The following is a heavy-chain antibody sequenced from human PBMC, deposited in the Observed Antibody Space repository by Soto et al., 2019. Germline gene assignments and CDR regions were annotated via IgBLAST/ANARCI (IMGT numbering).Heavy chain of an antibody. D-gene: IGHD3-10*01. Sequence: GGSLRLSCTASGFTFGDYAMSWFRQAPGKGLEWVGFIRSKAYGGTTEYAASVKGRFTISRDDSKSIAYLQMNSLKTEDTAVYYCTRESGYYGSGSALALFWGQGTLVTVSS. J-gene: IGHJ4*02. V-gene: IGHV3-49*03. CDR1: GFTFGDYA. CDR3: TRESGYYGSGSALALF. CDR2: IRSKAYGGTT.